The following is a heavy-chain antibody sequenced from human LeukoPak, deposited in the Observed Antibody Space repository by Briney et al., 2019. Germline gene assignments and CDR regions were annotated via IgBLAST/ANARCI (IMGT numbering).Heavy chain of an antibody. Sequence: GGSLRLSCAASGFTFSSYAMSWVRQAPGKGLEWVGFIRSKAYGGTTEYAASVEGRFTISRDDSRGIAYLQMNSLKTEDTAFYYCTRGPILLWIHNGMDVWGQGTTVTVSS. J-gene: IGHJ6*02. V-gene: IGHV3-49*04. CDR3: TRGPILLWIHNGMDV. D-gene: IGHD2/OR15-2a*01. CDR1: GFTFSSYA. CDR2: IRSKAYGGTT.